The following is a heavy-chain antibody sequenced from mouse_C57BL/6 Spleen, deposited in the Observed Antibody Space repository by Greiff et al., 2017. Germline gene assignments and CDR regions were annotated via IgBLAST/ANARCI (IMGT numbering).Heavy chain of an antibody. CDR1: GYTFTSYW. D-gene: IGHD4-1*01. Sequence: VQLQQSGAELVMPGASVKLSCTASGYTFTSYWMHWVKQRPGHGLEWIGEIDPSDSYTNYNQKFKGKSTLTVDKSSSTAYMQLSSLTSEDSAVYYCARTGTSYFDYWGQGTTLTVSS. V-gene: IGHV1-69*01. CDR2: IDPSDSYT. J-gene: IGHJ2*01. CDR3: ARTGTSYFDY.